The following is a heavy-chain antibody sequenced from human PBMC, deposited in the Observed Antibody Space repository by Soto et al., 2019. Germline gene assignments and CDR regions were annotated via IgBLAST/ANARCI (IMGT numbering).Heavy chain of an antibody. CDR3: AKISGYVVVPAQADY. Sequence: EVQLLESGGGLVQPGGSLRLSCAASGFTFSSYAMSWVRQAPGKGLEWVSAISGSGGSTYYADSVKGRFTISRDNSKNTLYLQMNSLRAEDTDVYYCAKISGYVVVPAQADYWGQGTLVTVSS. J-gene: IGHJ4*02. CDR2: ISGSGGST. CDR1: GFTFSSYA. V-gene: IGHV3-23*01. D-gene: IGHD2-2*01.